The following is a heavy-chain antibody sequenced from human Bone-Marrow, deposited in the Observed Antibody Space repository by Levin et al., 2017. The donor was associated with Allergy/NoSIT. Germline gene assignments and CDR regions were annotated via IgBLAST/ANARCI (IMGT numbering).Heavy chain of an antibody. CDR2: IKSKTDGGTT. CDR1: GFTFSNAW. J-gene: IGHJ3*02. Sequence: GESLKISCAASGFTFSNAWMSWVRQAPGKGLEWVGRIKSKTDGGTTDYAAPVKGRFTISRDDSKNTLYLQMNSLKTEDTAVYYCTTDPGVYDFWSGYRGAFDIWGQGTMVTVSS. CDR3: TTDPGVYDFWSGYRGAFDI. D-gene: IGHD3-3*01. V-gene: IGHV3-15*01.